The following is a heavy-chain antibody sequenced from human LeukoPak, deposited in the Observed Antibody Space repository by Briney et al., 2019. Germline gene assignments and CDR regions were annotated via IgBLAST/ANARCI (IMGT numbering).Heavy chain of an antibody. V-gene: IGHV1-2*02. CDR1: GYTFTGYY. J-gene: IGHJ3*02. D-gene: IGHD4-17*01. CDR2: INPNSGGT. Sequence: ASVKVSCKASGYTFTGYYMHWVRQAPGQGLEWMGWINPNSGGTNYAQKFQGRVTMTRDTSISTAYMELSRLRSDDTAVYYCARDRGHGDGSPDAFDIWGQGTMVTVSS. CDR3: ARDRGHGDGSPDAFDI.